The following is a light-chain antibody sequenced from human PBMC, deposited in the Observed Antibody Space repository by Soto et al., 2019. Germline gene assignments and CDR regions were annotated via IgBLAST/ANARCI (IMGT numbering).Light chain of an antibody. CDR1: NIGSKS. V-gene: IGLV3-21*04. CDR3: QVWDSSSAHPVV. Sequence: SYELTQPPSVSVAPGKTARITCGGNNIGSKSVHWYQQKPGQAPVLVIYYDSDRPSGIPERFSGSNSGNTATLTISRVEAGDEAYYYCQVWDSSSAHPVVFGGGTKVTVL. CDR2: YDS. J-gene: IGLJ2*01.